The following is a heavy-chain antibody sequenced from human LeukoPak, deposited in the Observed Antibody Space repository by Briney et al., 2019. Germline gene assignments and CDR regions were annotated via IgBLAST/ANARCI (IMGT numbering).Heavy chain of an antibody. J-gene: IGHJ6*03. V-gene: IGHV1-69*06. CDR3: ASSSDPITMIANYYYYYMDV. D-gene: IGHD3-22*01. CDR2: IIPIFGTA. CDR1: GDTFTGYY. Sequence: GASVKVSCKTSGDTFTGYYMHWVRQAPGQGLEWMGGIIPIFGTANYAQKFQGRVTITADKSTSTAYMELSSLRSEDTAVYYCASSSDPITMIANYYYYYMDVWGKGTTVTVSS.